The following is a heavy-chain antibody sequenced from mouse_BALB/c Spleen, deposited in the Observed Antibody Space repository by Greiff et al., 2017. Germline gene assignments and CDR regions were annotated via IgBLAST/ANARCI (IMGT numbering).Heavy chain of an antibody. D-gene: IGHD2-14*01. V-gene: IGHV7-3*02. Sequence: EVKLVESGGGLVQPGGSLRLSCATSGFSFTDYYMSWVRQPPGKALEWLGFIRNKANGYTTEYSASVKGRFTISRDNSQSILYLQMNTLRAEDSATYYCARDRYDKRAWFAYWGQGTLVTVSA. J-gene: IGHJ3*01. CDR1: GFSFTDYY. CDR3: ARDRYDKRAWFAY. CDR2: IRNKANGYTT.